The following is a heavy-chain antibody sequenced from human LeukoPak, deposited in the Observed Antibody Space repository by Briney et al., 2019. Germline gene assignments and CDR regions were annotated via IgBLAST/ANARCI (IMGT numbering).Heavy chain of an antibody. CDR1: GFTFDDYG. V-gene: IGHV3-20*04. CDR3: ARDHGPNYYDSSGYFFDY. CDR2: INWNGGGT. Sequence: GGSLRLSCAASGFTFDDYGMSWVRQAPGKGLEWVSGINWNGGGTGYADSVKGRFTISRDNAKNSLYLQMNSLRAEDTALYYCARDHGPNYYDSSGYFFDYWGQGTLVTVSS. J-gene: IGHJ4*02. D-gene: IGHD3-22*01.